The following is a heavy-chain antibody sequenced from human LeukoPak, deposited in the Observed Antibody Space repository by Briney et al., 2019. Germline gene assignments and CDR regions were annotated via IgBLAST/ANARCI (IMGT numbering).Heavy chain of an antibody. D-gene: IGHD3-22*01. Sequence: GGSLRLSCAASGFTFSSYAMPWVRQAPGKGLEWVAVISYDGSNKYYADSVKGRFTISRDNSKNTLYLQMNSLRAEDTAVYYCARDPYYYDSSGYYYFDYWGQGTLVTVSS. CDR2: ISYDGSNK. CDR3: ARDPYYYDSSGYYYFDY. V-gene: IGHV3-30-3*01. CDR1: GFTFSSYA. J-gene: IGHJ4*02.